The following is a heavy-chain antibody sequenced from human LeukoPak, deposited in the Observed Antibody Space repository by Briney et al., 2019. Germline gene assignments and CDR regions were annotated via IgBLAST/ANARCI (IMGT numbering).Heavy chain of an antibody. D-gene: IGHD4-23*01. J-gene: IGHJ4*02. CDR2: IYWDNDN. CDR3: AHTLTGRGNADFDY. V-gene: IGHV2-5*02. Sequence: SGPTLVKPTQTLTLTCTFSGFSLSTSGVGVGWIRQPPGKALECLALIYWDNDNRYSPSLKSRLTITKDTSKNQVVLIMTNMDPVDTATYYCAHTLTGRGNADFDYWGQGTLVTVSS. CDR1: GFSLSTSGVG.